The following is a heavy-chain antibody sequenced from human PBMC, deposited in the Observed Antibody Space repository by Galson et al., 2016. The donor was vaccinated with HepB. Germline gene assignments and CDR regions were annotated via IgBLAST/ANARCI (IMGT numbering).Heavy chain of an antibody. D-gene: IGHD3-9*01. J-gene: IGHJ6*02. V-gene: IGHV1-3*01. Sequence: SVKVSCKASEYNFNTYGMHWVRQAPGQRLEWVGWINGGNGKTKYSQKLQGRVTITRDTSASTAYMELSSLRSEDTAVYYCARDHGLRYFDWLFSYYGMDVWGQGTTVTVSS. CDR3: ARDHGLRYFDWLFSYYGMDV. CDR2: INGGNGKT. CDR1: EYNFNTYG.